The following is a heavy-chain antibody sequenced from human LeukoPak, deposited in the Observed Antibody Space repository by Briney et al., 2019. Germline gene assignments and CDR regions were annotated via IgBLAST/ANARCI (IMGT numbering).Heavy chain of an antibody. CDR2: IIPIFGTA. V-gene: IGHV1-69*13. D-gene: IGHD3-10*01. CDR3: ARTGITMVRGVIGPFDY. CDR1: GYTFTGHH. J-gene: IGHJ4*02. Sequence: SVKVSCKASGYTFTGHHMHWVRQAPGQGLEWMGGIIPIFGTANYAQKFQGRVTITADESTSTAYMELSSLRSEDTAVYYCARTGITMVRGVIGPFDYWGQGTLVTVSS.